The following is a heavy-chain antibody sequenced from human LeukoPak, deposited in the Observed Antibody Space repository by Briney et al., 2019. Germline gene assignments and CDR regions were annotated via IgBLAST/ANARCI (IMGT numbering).Heavy chain of an antibody. Sequence: GESLKISCKVSGYSFTSYWITWVRQMPGKGLEWMGRIDPSDSYTNYSPSFQGHVTISADKSISTAYLQWSSLKASDTAMYYCARNYYDSSGYYVYWYYWGQGTLVTVSS. CDR2: IDPSDSYT. CDR1: GYSFTSYW. D-gene: IGHD3-22*01. CDR3: ARNYYDSSGYYVYWYY. J-gene: IGHJ4*02. V-gene: IGHV5-10-1*01.